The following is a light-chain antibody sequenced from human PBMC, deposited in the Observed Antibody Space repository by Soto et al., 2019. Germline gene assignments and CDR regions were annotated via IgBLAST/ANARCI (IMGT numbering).Light chain of an antibody. Sequence: QSVLTQPASVSGSPGQSITVSCTGTSSDVGTYNYVSWYQQHPGKAPKLMIYEVSTRPSGVSNRFSGSKSGNTASLTISGLQAEDEADYYCTSYTRSTLFVFGTGTKLTVL. CDR2: EVS. V-gene: IGLV2-14*01. CDR1: SSDVGTYNY. CDR3: TSYTRSTLFV. J-gene: IGLJ1*01.